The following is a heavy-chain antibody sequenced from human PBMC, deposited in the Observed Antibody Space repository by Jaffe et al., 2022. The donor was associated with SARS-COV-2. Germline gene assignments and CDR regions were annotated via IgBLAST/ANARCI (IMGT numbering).Heavy chain of an antibody. CDR2: IYSGGST. CDR1: GFTVSSNY. Sequence: EVQLVESGGGLVQPGGSLRLSCAASGFTVSSNYMSWVRQAPGKGLEWVSVIYSGGSTYYADSVKGRFTISRDNSKNTLYLQMNSLRAEDTAVYYCARVKYDDAFDIWGQGTMVTVSS. D-gene: IGHD2-8*01. CDR3: ARVKYDDAFDI. J-gene: IGHJ3*02. V-gene: IGHV3-66*02.